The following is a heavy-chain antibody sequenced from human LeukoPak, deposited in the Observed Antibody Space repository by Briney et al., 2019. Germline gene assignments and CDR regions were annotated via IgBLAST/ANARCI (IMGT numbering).Heavy chain of an antibody. Sequence: GGSLRLSCAASGFTFSSYWMSWVRQAPGKGLEWVANIKQDGSEKYYVDSVKGRFTISRDNAKNSLYLQMNSLRAEDTAVYYCARDGRGYSGYDQIDYWGQGTLVTVSS. CDR3: ARDGRGYSGYDQIDY. CDR2: IKQDGSEK. J-gene: IGHJ4*02. D-gene: IGHD5-12*01. CDR1: GFTFSSYW. V-gene: IGHV3-7*01.